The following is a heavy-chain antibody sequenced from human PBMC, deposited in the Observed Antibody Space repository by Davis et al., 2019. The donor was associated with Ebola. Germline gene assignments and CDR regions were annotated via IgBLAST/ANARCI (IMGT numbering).Heavy chain of an antibody. CDR2: ISSSGSTI. V-gene: IGHV3-11*04. Sequence: GESLKISCAASGFTFSDYYMSWIRQAPGKGLEWVSYISSSGSTIYYADSVKGRFTISRDNAKNSLYLQMNSLRAEDTAVYYCAREPYCSGGSCYSWYFDLWGRGTLVTVSS. J-gene: IGHJ2*01. D-gene: IGHD2-15*01. CDR1: GFTFSDYY. CDR3: AREPYCSGGSCYSWYFDL.